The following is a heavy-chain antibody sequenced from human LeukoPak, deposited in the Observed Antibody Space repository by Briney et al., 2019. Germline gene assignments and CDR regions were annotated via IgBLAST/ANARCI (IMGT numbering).Heavy chain of an antibody. Sequence: GGSLRLSCAASGFTFSSYAIHWVRQAPGKGLEWVSVLYSGGSTYYADSVKGRFTISRDNSKNTVNLQMNSLRAEDTAVYYCARSLRGGTTPHFDNWGQGTLVTVSS. CDR3: ARSLRGGTTPHFDN. D-gene: IGHD2-15*01. V-gene: IGHV3-66*01. CDR1: GFTFSSYA. J-gene: IGHJ4*02. CDR2: LYSGGST.